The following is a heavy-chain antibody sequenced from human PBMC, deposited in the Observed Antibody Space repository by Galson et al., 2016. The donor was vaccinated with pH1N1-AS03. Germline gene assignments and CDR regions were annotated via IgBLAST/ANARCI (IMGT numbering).Heavy chain of an antibody. Sequence: SLRLSCAASGFTFRDYGFHWVRQAPGKGLEWVAVIWYDASNKNYVDSVKGRFIVSRDNSNDTLYLQMNSLRAEDTAVYYCARDRPNYNVYLDHWGQGILVTVSS. D-gene: IGHD5-24*01. CDR3: ARDRPNYNVYLDH. CDR2: IWYDASNK. J-gene: IGHJ4*02. CDR1: GFTFRDYG. V-gene: IGHV3-33*01.